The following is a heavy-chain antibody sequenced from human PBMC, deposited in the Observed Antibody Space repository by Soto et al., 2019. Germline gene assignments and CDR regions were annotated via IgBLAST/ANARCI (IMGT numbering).Heavy chain of an antibody. CDR1: GFTFSNYH. Sequence: EVQLVESGGGLVVPGGSLSLSCVASGFTFSNYHMSWVRQAPGKRLEGVSSINPSSTHIYYPDSVRGRFAISSNHSKNLLHLQMTSPRTEDAAVYFCARVYFGGGGCYLRRDAFDVWGQATLVTVSS. CDR3: ARVYFGGGGCYLRRDAFDV. D-gene: IGHD2-15*01. V-gene: IGHV3-21*01. J-gene: IGHJ3*01. CDR2: INPSSTHI.